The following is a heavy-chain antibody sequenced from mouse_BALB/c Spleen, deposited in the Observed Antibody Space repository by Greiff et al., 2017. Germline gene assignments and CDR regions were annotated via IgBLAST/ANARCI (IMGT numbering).Heavy chain of an antibody. J-gene: IGHJ2*01. D-gene: IGHD2-4*01. V-gene: IGHV2-4-1*01. CDR2: IWSGGST. CDR3: ARTPIYYDYDGFDY. Sequence: VKLMESGPGLVQPSQSLSITCTVSGFSLTSYGVHWVRQSPGKGLEWLGVIWSGGSTDYNAAFISRLSISKDNSKSQVFFKMNSLQADDTAIYYCARTPIYYDYDGFDYWGQGTTLTVSS. CDR1: GFSLTSYG.